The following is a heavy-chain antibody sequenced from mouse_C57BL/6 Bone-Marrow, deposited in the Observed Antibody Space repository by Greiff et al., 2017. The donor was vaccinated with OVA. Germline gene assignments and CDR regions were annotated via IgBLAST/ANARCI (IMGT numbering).Heavy chain of an antibody. CDR1: GYTFTSYW. J-gene: IGHJ1*03. D-gene: IGHD1-1*01. Sequence: QVQLQQPGAELVRPGSSVKLSCKASGYTFTSYWMHWVKQRPIQGLEWIGNIDPSANEIHYNQTFKDQATLTVDNASSTVYMQLSSLTSEDYAVYYCARGYYGSSCGWYLDVWGTGTTVTVSS. V-gene: IGHV1-52*01. CDR3: ARGYYGSSCGWYLDV. CDR2: IDPSANEI.